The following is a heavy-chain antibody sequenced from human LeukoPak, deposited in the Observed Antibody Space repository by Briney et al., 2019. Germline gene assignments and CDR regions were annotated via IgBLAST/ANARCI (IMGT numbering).Heavy chain of an antibody. D-gene: IGHD2-15*01. CDR3: AKSILARCSGATCYPFDY. J-gene: IGHJ4*02. V-gene: IGHV1-46*01. CDR1: GYTFTSYD. Sequence: GASVKVSRKASGYTFTSYDINWVRQATGQGLEWMGIINPSGGSTSYAQKFQGRVTMTRDMSTSTDYMELSSLRSEDTAIYYCAKSILARCSGATCYPFDYWGQGTPVTVSS. CDR2: INPSGGST.